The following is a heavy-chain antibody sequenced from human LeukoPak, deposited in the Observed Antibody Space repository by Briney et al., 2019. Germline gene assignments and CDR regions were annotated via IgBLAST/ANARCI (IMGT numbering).Heavy chain of an antibody. V-gene: IGHV5-51*01. CDR2: IYPGDSDT. CDR1: GYSFTSYW. Sequence: GESLKISCKGSGYSFTSYWIGWVRQMPGKGLEWMGIIYPGDSDTRYSPSFQGQVTISADKSISTAYLQWSSLKASDTAMYYCARHRRDIVVVPAAEGSYFDLWGRGTLVTVSS. J-gene: IGHJ2*01. CDR3: ARHRRDIVVVPAAEGSYFDL. D-gene: IGHD2-2*01.